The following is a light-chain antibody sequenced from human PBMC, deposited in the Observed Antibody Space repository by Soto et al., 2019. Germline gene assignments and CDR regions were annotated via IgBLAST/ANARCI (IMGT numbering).Light chain of an antibody. CDR2: AAS. CDR3: QQSFTVPT. J-gene: IGKJ4*02. CDR1: QDIGSY. Sequence: DIQMTQSPSSLSPSVGDRASITCRAGQDIGSYLNWYQQKPGKAPRLLIYAASTLESGVPSRFRGSGSGTDFILTISSLLPEDVATYYCQQSFTVPTFGRGTRVEV. V-gene: IGKV1-39*01.